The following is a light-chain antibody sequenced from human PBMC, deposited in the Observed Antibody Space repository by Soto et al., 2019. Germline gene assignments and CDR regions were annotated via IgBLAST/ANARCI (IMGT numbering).Light chain of an antibody. Sequence: DLQMTQSPSSVSASVGDRVTITCRASQGISSWLAWYQKKPGKAPNLLIYAASSLQSGVPSRFSGSESGTDFTLTISSLQPEDVATYYCQKYNSAPRAFGQGTKVDIK. CDR1: QGISSW. J-gene: IGKJ1*01. CDR3: QKYNSAPRA. CDR2: AAS. V-gene: IGKV1-12*01.